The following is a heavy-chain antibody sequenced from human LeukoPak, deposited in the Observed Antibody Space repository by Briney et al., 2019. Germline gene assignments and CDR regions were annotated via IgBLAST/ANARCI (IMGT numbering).Heavy chain of an antibody. CDR2: IKSRTDGGTT. J-gene: IGHJ4*02. V-gene: IGHV3-15*01. CDR1: GFTFSNAW. D-gene: IGHD6-19*01. CDR3: TTGVVLLGTAVADY. Sequence: PGGSLRLSCAASGFTFSNAWMSWVRQAPGKGLEWVGRIKSRTDGGTTDYAAPVKGRFTISRDDSKNTLYLQMNSLKTEDTAVYYCTTGVVLLGTAVADYWGQGTLVTVSS.